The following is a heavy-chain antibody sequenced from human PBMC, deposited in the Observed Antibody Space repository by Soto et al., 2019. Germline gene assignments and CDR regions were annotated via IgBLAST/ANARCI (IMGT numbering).Heavy chain of an antibody. CDR1: GYTFTSYG. V-gene: IGHV1-18*01. J-gene: IGHJ4*02. D-gene: IGHD4-17*01. CDR3: AMGVHGDYSYYFDY. CDR2: ISAYNGNT. Sequence: GASVKVSCKASGYTFTSYGISRVRQAPGQGLEWMGWISAYNGNTNYAQKLQGRVTMTTDTSTSTAYMELRSLRSDDTAVYYCAMGVHGDYSYYFDYWGQGTLVTVSS.